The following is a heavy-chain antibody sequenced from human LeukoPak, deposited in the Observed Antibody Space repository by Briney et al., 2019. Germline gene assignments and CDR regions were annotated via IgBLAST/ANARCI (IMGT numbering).Heavy chain of an antibody. CDR2: INHSGST. V-gene: IGHV4-34*01. Sequence: PSETLSLTCAVYGGSFSGYYWSWIRQPPGKGLEWIGEINHSGSTNYNPSLKSRVTISVDTSKNQFSLKLSSVTAADTAVYYCASRPYCSSTSCRDYWGQGTLVTVSP. CDR1: GGSFSGYY. D-gene: IGHD2-2*01. J-gene: IGHJ4*02. CDR3: ASRPYCSSTSCRDY.